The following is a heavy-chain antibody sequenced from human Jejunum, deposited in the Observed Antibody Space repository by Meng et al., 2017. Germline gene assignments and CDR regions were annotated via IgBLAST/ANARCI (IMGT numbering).Heavy chain of an antibody. Sequence: GESLKISCAASGFTFDDYAMHWVRQVPGRGLEWVALITWDGTYTYSADSVRGRFTTSRDYSKSSLFLQMNSLRGEDTALYFCAKSTGYEGTSPFDYWGQGTLVTVSS. CDR3: AKSTGYEGTSPFDY. V-gene: IGHV3-43D*03. D-gene: IGHD2-2*01. J-gene: IGHJ4*02. CDR2: ITWDGTYT. CDR1: GFTFDDYA.